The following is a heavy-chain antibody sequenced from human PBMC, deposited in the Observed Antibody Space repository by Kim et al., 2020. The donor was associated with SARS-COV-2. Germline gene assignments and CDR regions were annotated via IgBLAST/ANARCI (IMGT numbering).Heavy chain of an antibody. V-gene: IGHV4-34*01. CDR1: GGSFSGYY. CDR3: ARGRAAGTGEYFQH. D-gene: IGHD6-13*01. J-gene: IGHJ1*01. CDR2: INHSGST. Sequence: SETLSITCAVYGGSFSGYYWSWIRQPPGKGLEWIGEINHSGSTNYNPSLKSRVTISVDTSKNQFSLKLSSVTAADTAVYYCARGRAAGTGEYFQHWGQGTLVTVSS.